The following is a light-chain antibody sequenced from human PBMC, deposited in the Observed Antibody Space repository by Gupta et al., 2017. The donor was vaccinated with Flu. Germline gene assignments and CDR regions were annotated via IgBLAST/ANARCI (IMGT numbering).Light chain of an antibody. V-gene: IGKV1-5*03. CDR2: RAS. CDR3: QQYNAFPWT. CDR1: QNVNTW. Sequence: PSTLSASLGDRVTITCRASQNVNTWLAWYQQEPGKAPRLMIYRASTLESGVPSRFSGSGSGTEFTLTISSLQADDFATYHCQQYNAFPWTFGPGTKVEI. J-gene: IGKJ1*01.